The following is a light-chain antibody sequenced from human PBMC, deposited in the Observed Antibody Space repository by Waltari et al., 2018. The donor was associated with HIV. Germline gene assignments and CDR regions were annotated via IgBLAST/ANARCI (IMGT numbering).Light chain of an antibody. CDR2: EAK. CDR1: SSDIGTSDY. J-gene: IGLJ2*01. CDR3: SSYSSTGTHVL. Sequence: QSALTQPASVSGSPGQSITISCNGTSSDIGTSDYVSWYQHFPGKAPRLIVYEAKKRPSGMSNRFSGSKTDKTASLTISGLQVEDEAIYYCSSYSSTGTHVLFGEGTHLTVV. V-gene: IGLV2-14*01.